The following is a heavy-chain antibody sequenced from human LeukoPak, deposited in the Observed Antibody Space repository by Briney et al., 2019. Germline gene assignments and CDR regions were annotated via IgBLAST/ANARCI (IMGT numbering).Heavy chain of an antibody. CDR1: GFTFSDYY. J-gene: IGHJ4*02. D-gene: IGHD1-26*01. CDR2: IRNKANRYTT. CDR3: ARDMGTTTTY. V-gene: IGHV3-72*01. Sequence: PGGSLRLSCAASGFTFSDYYMDWVRQAPGKGLEWVGRIRNKANRYTTEYAASVRGRSTVSRDDSNKALYLQMNSLKTEDTAVYYCARDMGTTTTYWGQGILVTVSS.